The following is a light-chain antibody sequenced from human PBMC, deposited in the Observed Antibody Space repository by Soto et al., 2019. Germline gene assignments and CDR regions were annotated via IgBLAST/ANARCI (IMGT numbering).Light chain of an antibody. CDR1: ISNIGSNP. J-gene: IGLJ1*01. V-gene: IGLV1-47*01. Sequence: QSVLTQPRSVSGSPGQSVTISCSGGISNIGSNPVYWHQHLPGTAPKLLVYRNNQRPSGVPDRFSDSKSGTSAFLAISGLRSEDEADYYCAAWDDRLSAYVFGTGTKVTVL. CDR3: AAWDDRLSAYV. CDR2: RNN.